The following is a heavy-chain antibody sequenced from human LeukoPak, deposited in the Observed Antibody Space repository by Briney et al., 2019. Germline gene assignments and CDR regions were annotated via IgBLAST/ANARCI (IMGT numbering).Heavy chain of an antibody. CDR1: GFTFSSYA. CDR3: AREGSSGGGDY. CDR2: ISYDGSNK. J-gene: IGHJ4*02. D-gene: IGHD6-19*01. Sequence: GGSLRLSCAASGFTFSSYAMQWVRQAPGKGLEWVAVISYDGSNKYYADSVKGRFTISRDNSKNTLYLQMNSLRAEDTAVYYCAREGSSGGGDYWGQGTLVTVSS. V-gene: IGHV3-30*04.